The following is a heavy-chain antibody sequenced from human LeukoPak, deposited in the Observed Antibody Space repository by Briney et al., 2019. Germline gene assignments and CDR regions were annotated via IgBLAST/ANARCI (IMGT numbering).Heavy chain of an antibody. CDR3: ARVDSSSWYFSYGMDV. Sequence: GGSLRLSCAASGFTFSSYSMNWVRQAPGKGLEWVSYISSSSSTIYYADSVKGRFTISRDNPKNSLYLQMNSLRDEDTAVYYCARVDSSSWYFSYGMDVWGQGTTVTVSS. CDR2: ISSSSSTI. J-gene: IGHJ6*02. D-gene: IGHD6-13*01. V-gene: IGHV3-48*02. CDR1: GFTFSSYS.